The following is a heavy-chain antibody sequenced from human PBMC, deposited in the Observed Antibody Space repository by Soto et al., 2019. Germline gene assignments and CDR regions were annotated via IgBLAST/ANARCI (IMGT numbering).Heavy chain of an antibody. CDR3: ARDLRQLLSHNYYYYYLDV. V-gene: IGHV3-11*01. CDR2: IGSSGLSV. J-gene: IGHJ6*03. CDR1: GFTFSDYQ. D-gene: IGHD2-2*01. Sequence: QVHLVESGGGLVKPGGSLRLSCAASGFTFSDYQMSWIRQAPGKGLEWGSYIGSSGLSVYYEDSVKGRFTITRDNANNSLYLEMNSLRAEDSAVYYCARDLRQLLSHNYYYYYLDVWGKGTTVSVSS.